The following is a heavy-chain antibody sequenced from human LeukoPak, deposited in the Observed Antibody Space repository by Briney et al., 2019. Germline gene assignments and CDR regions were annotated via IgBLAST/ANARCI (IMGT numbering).Heavy chain of an antibody. CDR1: GGSISSYY. Sequence: SETLSLTCTVSGGSISSYYWSWIRQPPGKGLEWIGYIYYSGSTNYNPSLKSRVTISVDTSKNQFSLKLSSVTAADTAVYYCARVHGSGSLFDYWGQGTLVTVSS. CDR3: ARVHGSGSLFDY. CDR2: IYYSGST. J-gene: IGHJ4*02. V-gene: IGHV4-59*01. D-gene: IGHD3-10*01.